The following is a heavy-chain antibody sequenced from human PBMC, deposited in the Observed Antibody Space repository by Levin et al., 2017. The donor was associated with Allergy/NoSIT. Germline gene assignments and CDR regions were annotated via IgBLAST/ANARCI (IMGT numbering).Heavy chain of an antibody. CDR3: ARGSSPSGSGSFGLDYCEY. D-gene: IGHD3-10*01. J-gene: IGHJ4*02. CDR2: INPNSGTT. CDR1: GYTFTGYY. V-gene: IGHV1-2*02. Sequence: GESLKISCKASGYTFTGYYMHWVRQAPGQGLEWMGWINPNSGTTNYAQKFQGRVTMTRDTSISTAYMELSRLRSDDTAVYYCARGSSPSGSGSFGLDYCEYWGQGTLVTVSS.